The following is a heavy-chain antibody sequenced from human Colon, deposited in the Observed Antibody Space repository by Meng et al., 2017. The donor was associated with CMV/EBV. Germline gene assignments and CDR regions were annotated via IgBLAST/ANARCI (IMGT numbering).Heavy chain of an antibody. CDR1: GNFFSSYP. J-gene: IGHJ6*02. CDR3: AKDRGYSDYYYYAMDV. D-gene: IGHD3-10*01. CDR2: ITGLGVGHTA. V-gene: IGHV3-23*01. Sequence: GGSLRLSCEVSGNFFSSYPMSWVRQAPGKGLEWVSGITGLGVGHTAYYIDSVKGRFTISRDDSKNTLYLQMNNLRAEDTAVYYCAKDRGYSDYYYYAMDVWGQGTTVTVSS.